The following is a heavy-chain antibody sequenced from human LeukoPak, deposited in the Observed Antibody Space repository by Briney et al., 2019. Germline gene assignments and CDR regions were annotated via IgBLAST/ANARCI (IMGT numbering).Heavy chain of an antibody. CDR1: GDTFDSVA. D-gene: IGHD4-11*01. CDR3: ARLSDPSKSPGPLDI. CDR2: IIPIFGTA. V-gene: IGHV1-69*01. Sequence: ASVKVSCEASGDTFDSVALSWVRLAPGQGLEWMGGIIPIFGTANYAQRFLGRVTITSDESTSTAYMEINSLTSEDTAVYYCARLSDPSKSPGPLDIWGKGTTVTVSS. J-gene: IGHJ6*04.